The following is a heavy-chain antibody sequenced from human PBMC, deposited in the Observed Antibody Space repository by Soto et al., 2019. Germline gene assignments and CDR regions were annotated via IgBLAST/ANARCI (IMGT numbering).Heavy chain of an antibody. CDR1: GFTFDDYA. V-gene: IGHV3-9*01. Sequence: GGSLRLSCAASGFTFDDYAMHWVRQAPGKGLEWVSGISWNSGSIGYADSVKGRFTISRDNAKNSLYLQMNSLRAEDTALYYCAKSNSNYATPYYFDYWGQGTLVTVSS. J-gene: IGHJ4*02. CDR2: ISWNSGSI. CDR3: AKSNSNYATPYYFDY. D-gene: IGHD4-4*01.